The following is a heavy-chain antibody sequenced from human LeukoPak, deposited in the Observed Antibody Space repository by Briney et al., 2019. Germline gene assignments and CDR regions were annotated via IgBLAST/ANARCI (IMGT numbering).Heavy chain of an antibody. CDR2: INSDGSST. Sequence: WGSLRLSCAASGFTFSNYWMRWVRQAPGKGLVWVSRINSDGSSTTYADSVKGRFTISRDNAKNTLYLQMNSLRADDTAVYYCARPYSSSCPFGYWGQGTLVSVSS. D-gene: IGHD6-13*01. V-gene: IGHV3-74*01. J-gene: IGHJ4*02. CDR3: ARPYSSSCPFGY. CDR1: GFTFSNYW.